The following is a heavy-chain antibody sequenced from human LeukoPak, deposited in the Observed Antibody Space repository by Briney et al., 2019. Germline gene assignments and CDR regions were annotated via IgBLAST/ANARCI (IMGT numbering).Heavy chain of an antibody. J-gene: IGHJ4*02. D-gene: IGHD3-3*01. CDR2: IDNGGGTV. Sequence: PGGSLGLSCAASGLPFSSYSFNWVRQAPGKGLEWISLIDNGGGTVYYADSVKGRFTMSRDNAMNSLYLQMNSLRDEDTAVYYCARDFWYRLDYWGQGTLVTVSS. CDR1: GLPFSSYS. CDR3: ARDFWYRLDY. V-gene: IGHV3-48*02.